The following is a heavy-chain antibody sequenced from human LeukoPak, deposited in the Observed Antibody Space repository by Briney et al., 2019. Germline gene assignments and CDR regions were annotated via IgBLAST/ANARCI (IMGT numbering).Heavy chain of an antibody. CDR1: GYTFTSYY. Sequence: ASVKVSCKASGYTFTSYYMHWVRQAPGQGLEWMGIINPSGGSAIYAQNFQGRVTMTRDTSTSTVYMELGSLRSEDTAVYYCARDLASSGYYWDWGQGTLVTVSS. D-gene: IGHD3-22*01. J-gene: IGHJ4*02. V-gene: IGHV1-46*01. CDR2: INPSGGSA. CDR3: ARDLASSGYYWD.